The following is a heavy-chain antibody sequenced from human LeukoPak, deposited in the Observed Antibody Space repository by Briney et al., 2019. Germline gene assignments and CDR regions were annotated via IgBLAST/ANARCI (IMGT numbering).Heavy chain of an antibody. V-gene: IGHV6-1*01. CDR1: GDSVSSTSAA. D-gene: IGHD6-6*01. CDR2: TYYNSKWYN. CDR3: AGDSSARPLEY. J-gene: IGHJ4*02. Sequence: SQTLSLTCGISGDSVSSTSAAWYWIRQSPSRGLEWLGRTYYNSKWYNDYAVSVKSRITINPDTSKNQFSLHLNSVAPEDTAVYYCAGDSSARPLEYWGQGTLVTVSS.